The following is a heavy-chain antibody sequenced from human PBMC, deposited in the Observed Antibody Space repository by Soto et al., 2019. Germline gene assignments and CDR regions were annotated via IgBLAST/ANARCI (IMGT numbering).Heavy chain of an antibody. J-gene: IGHJ4*02. V-gene: IGHV4-59*01. CDR2: IYHTGVT. CDR3: ARTARVPDF. D-gene: IGHD2-2*01. CDR1: GASITTYY. Sequence: QVQLQESGPGLVKHSETLCLTCTVSGASITTYYRSWFRQPPGQGLESLGYIYHTGVTNSNPSLRGRLSISIDTAKNQFSLKLSSVTSADTAIYYCARTARVPDFWGPGILVTVSS.